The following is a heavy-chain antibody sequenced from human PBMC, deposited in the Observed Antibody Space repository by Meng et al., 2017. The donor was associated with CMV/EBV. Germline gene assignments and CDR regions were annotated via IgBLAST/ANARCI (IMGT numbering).Heavy chain of an antibody. Sequence: SLKISCAASGFTFDDYAMHWVRQAPGKGLEWVSGISWNSGSIGYADSVKGRFTISRDNAKNSLYLQMNSLRAEDTALYYCAKDRGSWYGGLDYWGQGTLVTVPQ. CDR3: AKDRGSWYGGLDY. J-gene: IGHJ4*02. D-gene: IGHD6-13*01. CDR1: GFTFDDYA. V-gene: IGHV3-9*01. CDR2: ISWNSGSI.